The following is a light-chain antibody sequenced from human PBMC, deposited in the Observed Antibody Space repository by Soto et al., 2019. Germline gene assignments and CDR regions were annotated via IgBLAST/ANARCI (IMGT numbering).Light chain of an antibody. CDR3: LQLYNFSWT. Sequence: DIQMTQSPSFLSASVGDRVTITCRANRTIAWYLNWYQQKPGKAPDLLIFDASRLQSGVPSRFSGSGSGTEFTLTISSLQPEDFATYYCLQLYNFSWTFGQGTKVDIK. V-gene: IGKV1-39*01. CDR2: DAS. CDR1: RTIAWY. J-gene: IGKJ1*01.